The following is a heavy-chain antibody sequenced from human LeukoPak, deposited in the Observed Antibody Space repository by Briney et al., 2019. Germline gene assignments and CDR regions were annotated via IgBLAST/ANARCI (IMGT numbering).Heavy chain of an antibody. V-gene: IGHV1-8*03. J-gene: IGHJ4*02. D-gene: IGHD6-13*01. CDR1: GYTFTSYD. CDR3: ARVGAAGEIDY. CDR2: MNPSSGNT. Sequence: WASVKVSCKASGYTFTSYDINWVRHATGQGLEWMGWMNPSSGNTGYAQKFQGRVTITRNTSISTAYMELSSLRSEDTAVYYCARVGAAGEIDYWGQGTLVTVSS.